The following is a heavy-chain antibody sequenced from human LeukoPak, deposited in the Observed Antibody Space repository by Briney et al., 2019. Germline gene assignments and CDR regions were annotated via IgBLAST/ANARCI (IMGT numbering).Heavy chain of an antibody. D-gene: IGHD5-24*01. J-gene: IGHJ4*02. V-gene: IGHV3-30*18. CDR1: GFTFSSYG. CDR2: ISYGGSNK. Sequence: GRSLRLSCAASGFTFSSYGMHWVRQAPGKGLEWVAVISYGGSNKYYADSVKGRFTISRDNSKNTLYLQMNSLRAEDTAVYYCAKDWYEDGYNKGDYWGQGALVTVSS. CDR3: AKDWYEDGYNKGDY.